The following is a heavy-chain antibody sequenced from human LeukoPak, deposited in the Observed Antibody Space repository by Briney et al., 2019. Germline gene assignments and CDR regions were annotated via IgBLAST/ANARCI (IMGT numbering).Heavy chain of an antibody. CDR1: GFTFSSYA. V-gene: IGHV3-23*01. CDR2: ISGSGGST. D-gene: IGHD2-2*01. Sequence: GGSLRLSCAASGFTFSSYAMSWVRQAPGKGLEWVSAISGSGGSTYYADSVKGRFTISRDNSKNTLYLQMNSLRAEDTAVYYCAKDSAIVPAAPYGMDVWGQGTTVTVSS. J-gene: IGHJ6*02. CDR3: AKDSAIVPAAPYGMDV.